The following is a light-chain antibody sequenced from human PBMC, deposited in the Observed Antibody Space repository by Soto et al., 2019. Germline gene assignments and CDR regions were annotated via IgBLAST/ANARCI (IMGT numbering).Light chain of an antibody. CDR2: DAS. CDR3: QQYNNWPPWT. J-gene: IGKJ1*01. CDR1: QSIQTW. V-gene: IGKV1-5*01. Sequence: DIQMTQSPSTLSASVGDRVTISCRASQSIQTWLAWYQQKPGKAPKLLIFDASDLASGVSSRFSGSGSGAEFTLTISSLQSEDFAVYYCQQYNNWPPWTFGQGTKVDIK.